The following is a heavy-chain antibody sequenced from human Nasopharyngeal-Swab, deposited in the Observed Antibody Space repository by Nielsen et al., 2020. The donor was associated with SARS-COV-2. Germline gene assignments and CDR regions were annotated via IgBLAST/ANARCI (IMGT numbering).Heavy chain of an antibody. Sequence: ETLSLTCAASGFTFSSYDMHWVRKVPGKGLEWVSAIATAGDTYYAGSVKGRFTISRENAKNSLYLQMNRLRAEDTAVYYCARGYEVAARDDWFDPWGQGTLVTVSS. J-gene: IGHJ5*02. D-gene: IGHD6-13*01. CDR2: IATAGDT. CDR1: GFTFSSYD. V-gene: IGHV3-13*01. CDR3: ARGYEVAARDDWFDP.